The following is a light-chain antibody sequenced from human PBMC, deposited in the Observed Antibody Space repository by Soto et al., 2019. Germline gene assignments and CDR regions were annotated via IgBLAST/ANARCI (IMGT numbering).Light chain of an antibody. CDR3: SSYTSSSTVV. V-gene: IGLV2-14*01. J-gene: IGLJ2*01. Sequence: QSVLTQPASVSGSPGQSITISCTGTSSDIGDYNYVSWYQQHPGKAPKLMIYEVIHRPSGVSNRCSGSKSGSTASLTISGLQAEDEADYFCSSYTSSSTVVFGGGTKLTVL. CDR1: SSDIGDYNY. CDR2: EVI.